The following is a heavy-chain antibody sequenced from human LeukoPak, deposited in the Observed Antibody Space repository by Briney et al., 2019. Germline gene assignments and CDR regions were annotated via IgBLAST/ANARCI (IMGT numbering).Heavy chain of an antibody. CDR3: AKDPRDYDILTGYYFSDY. D-gene: IGHD3-9*01. CDR2: ISGSGGST. J-gene: IGHJ4*02. Sequence: GGSLRLSCAASGFTFSSYAMSWVRQAPGKGLEWVSGISGSGGSTYYADSVKGRFTISRDNSKNTLYLQMNSLRAEDTAVYYCAKDPRDYDILTGYYFSDYWGQGTLVTVSS. V-gene: IGHV3-23*01. CDR1: GFTFSSYA.